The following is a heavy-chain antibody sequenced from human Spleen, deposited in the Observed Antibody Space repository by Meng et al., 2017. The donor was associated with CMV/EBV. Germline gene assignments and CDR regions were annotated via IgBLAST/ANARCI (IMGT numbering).Heavy chain of an antibody. CDR2: ISAYNGNT. CDR1: GYTFSKFG. D-gene: IGHD2/OR15-2a*01. CDR3: ARGLRSIPYYYYYGMDV. J-gene: IGHJ6*02. Sequence: ASVKVSCKASGYTFSKFGISWVRQAPGQGLEWMGWISAYNGNTHYPQKFQGRVTVTTDIPTTTAYMELRSLKSDDTAVYYCARGLRSIPYYYYYGMDVWGQGTTVTVSS. V-gene: IGHV1-18*01.